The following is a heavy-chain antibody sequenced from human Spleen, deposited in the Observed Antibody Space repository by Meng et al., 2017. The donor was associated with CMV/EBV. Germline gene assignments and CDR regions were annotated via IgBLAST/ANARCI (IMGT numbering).Heavy chain of an antibody. Sequence: GGTFSNKQRSWVRQAPGQGLEWMGRIIPSLGIANYAQKFRGRVTITTHQYTSTAYMELSSLRSEDTAVYYCAGFHGHRTNTENWFDPWGQGTLVTVSS. CDR1: GGTFSNKQ. J-gene: IGHJ5*02. V-gene: IGHV1-69*02. CDR3: AGFHGHRTNTENWFDP. D-gene: IGHD5-18*01. CDR2: IIPSLGIA.